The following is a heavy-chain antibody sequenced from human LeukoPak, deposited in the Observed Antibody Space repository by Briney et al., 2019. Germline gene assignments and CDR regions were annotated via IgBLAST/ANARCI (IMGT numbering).Heavy chain of an antibody. CDR3: ARDRPPEYFEPSYHYYGLDV. CDR1: GYSFAGYH. J-gene: IGHJ6*02. D-gene: IGHD3-9*01. Sequence: ASVKVPCKASGYSFAGYHMHWVRQAPGQGLEWMGWINPSNGVTNFAQNFQGRVTMTTDTSVTTAYMELNSLTSDDTAVYYCARDRPPEYFEPSYHYYGLDVWGQGTTVTVSS. CDR2: INPSNGVT. V-gene: IGHV1-2*02.